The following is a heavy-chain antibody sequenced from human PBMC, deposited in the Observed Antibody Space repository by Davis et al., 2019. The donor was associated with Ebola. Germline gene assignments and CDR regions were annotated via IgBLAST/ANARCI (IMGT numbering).Heavy chain of an antibody. CDR2: INHSGST. D-gene: IGHD3-10*01. J-gene: IGHJ6*02. CDR3: ARAMVQGVPYYYGMDV. Sequence: MPAGSLTLSCAVYGGSFSGYYWSWIRQPPGKGLEWIGEINHSGSTNYNPSLKSRVTISVDTSKNQFSLKLSSVTAADTAVYYCARAMVQGVPYYYGMDVWGQGTTVTVSS. CDR1: GGSFSGYY. V-gene: IGHV4-34*01.